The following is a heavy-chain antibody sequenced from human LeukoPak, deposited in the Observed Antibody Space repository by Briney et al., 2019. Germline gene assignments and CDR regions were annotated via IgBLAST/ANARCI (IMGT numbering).Heavy chain of an antibody. J-gene: IGHJ4*02. CDR1: GYSFTIYA. CDR2: VSDYNGNT. D-gene: IGHD2-15*01. Sequence: ASVTLSFNASGYSFTIYAISWVRQAPGQGIEWMGWVSDYNGNTDYAQKLQVRLTMTTDTPTSTAYMELRGLRSDDTAVYYCARVVVVGDNYFDYWGQGTLVTVSS. CDR3: ARVVVVGDNYFDY. V-gene: IGHV1-18*01.